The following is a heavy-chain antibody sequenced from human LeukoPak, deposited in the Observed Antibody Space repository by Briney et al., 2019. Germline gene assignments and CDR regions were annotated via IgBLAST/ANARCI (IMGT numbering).Heavy chain of an antibody. CDR2: MNPNSGNT. CDR3: AREPGIAVADMGAFDI. V-gene: IGHV1-8*01. CDR1: GYTFTSYD. D-gene: IGHD6-19*01. Sequence: ASVKVSCKASGYTFTSYDINWVRQATGQGLEWMGWMNPNSGNTGYAQKFQGRVTMTRNTSISTAYMELSSLRSEDTAVYYCAREPGIAVADMGAFDIWGQGTMVTVSS. J-gene: IGHJ3*02.